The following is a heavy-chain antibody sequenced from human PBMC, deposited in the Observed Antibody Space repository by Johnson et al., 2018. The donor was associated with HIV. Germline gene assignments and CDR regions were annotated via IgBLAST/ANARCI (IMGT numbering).Heavy chain of an antibody. J-gene: IGHJ3*02. CDR3: ASGLGIVGATRSAFDI. V-gene: IGHV3-30-3*01. CDR1: GFTFSSYA. CDR2: ISYDGSNK. D-gene: IGHD1-26*01. Sequence: QVQLVESGGGVVQPGRSLRLSCAASGFTFSSYAMHWVRQAPGKGLEWVAVISYDGSNKYYADSVKGRFTISRDNSKNTLYLQMNSLRAEDTAVYYCASGLGIVGATRSAFDIWGQGTVVTVSS.